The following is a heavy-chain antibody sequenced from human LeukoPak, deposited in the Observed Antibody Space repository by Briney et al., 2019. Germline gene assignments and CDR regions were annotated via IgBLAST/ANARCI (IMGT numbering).Heavy chain of an antibody. CDR1: GGSFSGYY. V-gene: IGHV4-34*01. CDR3: ARVPIRGYVPA. CDR2: INHSGST. D-gene: IGHD2-2*01. J-gene: IGHJ4*02. Sequence: SETLSLTCAVYGGSFSGYYWSWIRQPPGKGLEWIGEINHSGSTNYNPSLKSRVTISVDTSKNQFSLKLSSVTAADTAVYYCARVPIRGYVPAWGQGTLVTVSS.